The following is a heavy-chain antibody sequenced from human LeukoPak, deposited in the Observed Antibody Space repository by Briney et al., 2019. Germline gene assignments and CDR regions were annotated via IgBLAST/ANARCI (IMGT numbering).Heavy chain of an antibody. CDR1: GGSISSYY. J-gene: IGHJ6*02. V-gene: IGHV4-34*01. CDR2: INHSGST. CDR3: ARGQPRSYSSSWYYYYGMDV. Sequence: SETLSLTCTVSGGSISSYYWSWIRQPPGKGLEWIGEINHSGSTNYNPSLKSRVTISVDTSKNQFSLKLSSVTAADTAVYYCARGQPRSYSSSWYYYYGMDVWGQGTTVTVSS. D-gene: IGHD6-13*01.